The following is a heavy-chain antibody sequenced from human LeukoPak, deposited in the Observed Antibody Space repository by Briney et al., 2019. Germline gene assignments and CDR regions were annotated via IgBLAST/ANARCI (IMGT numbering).Heavy chain of an antibody. D-gene: IGHD5-24*01. CDR2: IKSRADGGTT. CDR1: GFTFSSAW. Sequence: GGSLRLSCPGSGFTFSSAWMTWVRQIPGKGLEWVGHIKSRADGGTTDYAAPVKGRFTISRDDAKNTVYLQMNSLRTEDSAVYFCATEFYSNGYNFWGQGTLVIVSS. CDR3: ATEFYSNGYNF. V-gene: IGHV3-15*01. J-gene: IGHJ4*02.